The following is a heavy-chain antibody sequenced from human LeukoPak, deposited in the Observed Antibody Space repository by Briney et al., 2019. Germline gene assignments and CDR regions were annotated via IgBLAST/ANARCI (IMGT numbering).Heavy chain of an antibody. J-gene: IGHJ4*02. Sequence: PGRSLRLSCAASGFTFSSYGIHWVRQAPGKGLEGVAVISYDGSNKYYADSVKGRFTISRDNSKNTLYLQMNSLRAEDTAVYYCAKDDGSRSYYKGYFDYWGQGTLVTVSS. CDR1: GFTFSSYG. CDR2: ISYDGSNK. V-gene: IGHV3-30*18. CDR3: AKDDGSRSYYKGYFDY. D-gene: IGHD3-10*01.